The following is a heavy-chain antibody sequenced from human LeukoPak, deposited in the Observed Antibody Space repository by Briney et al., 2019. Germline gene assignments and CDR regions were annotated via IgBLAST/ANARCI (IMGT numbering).Heavy chain of an antibody. V-gene: IGHV4-34*01. CDR1: GGSFSGYY. CDR3: ARGVGATTLPGYNWFDP. CDR2: INHSGST. J-gene: IGHJ5*02. D-gene: IGHD1-26*01. Sequence: SETLSLTCAVYGGSFSGYYWSWIRQPPGKGLEWIGEINHSGSTNYNPSLKSRVTISVDTSKNQFFLKLSSVTAADTAVYYCARGVGATTLPGYNWFDPWGQGTLVTVSS.